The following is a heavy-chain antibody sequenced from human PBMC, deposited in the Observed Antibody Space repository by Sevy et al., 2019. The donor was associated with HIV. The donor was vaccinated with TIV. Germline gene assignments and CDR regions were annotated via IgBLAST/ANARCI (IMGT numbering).Heavy chain of an antibody. CDR3: ADIQLYYYYMDV. D-gene: IGHD5-18*01. CDR2: ISGSGGST. J-gene: IGHJ6*03. V-gene: IGHV3-23*01. CDR1: GFTFSSYA. Sequence: GGYLRLSCAASGFTFSSYAMSWVRQAPGKGLEWVSAISGSGGSTYYADSVKGRFTISRDNSKNTLYLQMNSLRAEDTAVYYCADIQLYYYYMDVWGKGTTVTVSS.